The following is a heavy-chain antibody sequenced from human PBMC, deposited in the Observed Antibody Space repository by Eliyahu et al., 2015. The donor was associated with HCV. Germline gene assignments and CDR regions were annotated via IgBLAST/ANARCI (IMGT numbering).Heavy chain of an antibody. CDR2: IFGTA. Sequence: IFGTANYAQKFQGRVTITADKSTSTAYMELSSLRSEDTAVYYCARVIRDCSSTSCYFRFDPWGQGTLVTVSS. D-gene: IGHD2-2*01. J-gene: IGHJ5*02. V-gene: IGHV1-69*06. CDR3: ARVIRDCSSTSCYFRFDP.